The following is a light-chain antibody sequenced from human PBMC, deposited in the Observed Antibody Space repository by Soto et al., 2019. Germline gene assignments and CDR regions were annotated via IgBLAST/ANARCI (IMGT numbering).Light chain of an antibody. CDR2: LNSDGSH. J-gene: IGLJ2*01. V-gene: IGLV4-69*01. CDR1: SGHSSYA. CDR3: QTWGTGIHVV. Sequence: QLVLTQSPSASASLGASVKLTCTLSSGHSSYAIAWLQQQPEKGPRYLMKLNSDGSHSKGDGIPDRFSGSSSGAERYLTISSLQSEDEADYYCQTWGTGIHVVFGGGTKVTVL.